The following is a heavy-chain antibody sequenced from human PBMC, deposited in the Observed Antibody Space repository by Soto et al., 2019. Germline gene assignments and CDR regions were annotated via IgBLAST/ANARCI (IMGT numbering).Heavy chain of an antibody. V-gene: IGHV3-48*02. CDR1: GFTFSDYS. CDR2: INSDSSTI. CDR3: AREPSGGDDYGDPRES. D-gene: IGHD4-17*01. J-gene: IGHJ5*02. Sequence: EVQLVESGGGLVQPGGSLRLSCAASGFTFSDYSMNWVRQAPGKGLEWVSYINSDSSTIYLADSVKGRFTISRDNGKNSLYRQMNSLRDDDTAVYYCAREPSGGDDYGDPRESWGQGTLVTVSS.